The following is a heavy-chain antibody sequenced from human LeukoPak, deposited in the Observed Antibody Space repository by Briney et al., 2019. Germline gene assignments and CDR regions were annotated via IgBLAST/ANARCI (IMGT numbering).Heavy chain of an antibody. CDR3: ASSRGYSYDSYMDV. D-gene: IGHD5-18*01. J-gene: IGHJ6*03. V-gene: IGHV1-8*01. Sequence: ASVKVSCKASGYTFTSYDINWVRQATGRGLEWMGWMNPNSGNTGYARKFQGRVTMTRNTSISTAYMELSSLRSEDTAVYYCASSRGYSYDSYMDVWGKGTTVTVSS. CDR2: MNPNSGNT. CDR1: GYTFTSYD.